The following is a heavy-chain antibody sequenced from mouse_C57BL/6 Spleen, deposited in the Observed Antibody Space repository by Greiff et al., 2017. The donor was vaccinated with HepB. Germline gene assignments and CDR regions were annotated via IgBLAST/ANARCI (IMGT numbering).Heavy chain of an antibody. CDR2: INPNNGGT. CDR3: ARGEIFDY. V-gene: IGHV1-26*01. CDR1: GYTFTDYY. Sequence: EVQLQQSGPELVKPGASVKISCKASGYTFTDYYMNWVKQSHGKSLEWIGDINPNNGGTSYNQKFKGKATLTVDKSSSTAYMELRSLTSEDSAVYYCARGEIFDYWGQGTTLTVSS. J-gene: IGHJ2*01.